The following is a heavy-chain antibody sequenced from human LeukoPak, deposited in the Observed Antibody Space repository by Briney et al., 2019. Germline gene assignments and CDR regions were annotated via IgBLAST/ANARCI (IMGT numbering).Heavy chain of an antibody. D-gene: IGHD2-15*01. V-gene: IGHV4-59*08. CDR2: IYCSGST. CDR3: ASHRGYCSGGSCYSGAVDY. CDR1: GGSISSYY. J-gene: IGHJ4*02. Sequence: SETLSLTCTVSGGSISSYYWSWIRQPPGKGLEWIGYIYCSGSTNYNPSLKSRVTISVDTSKNQFSLKLSSVTAADTAVYYCASHRGYCSGGSCYSGAVDYWGQGTLVTVSS.